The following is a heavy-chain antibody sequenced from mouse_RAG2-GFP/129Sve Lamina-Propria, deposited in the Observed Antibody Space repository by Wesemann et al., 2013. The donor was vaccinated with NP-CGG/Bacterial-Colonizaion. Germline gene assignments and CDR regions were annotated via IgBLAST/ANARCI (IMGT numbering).Heavy chain of an antibody. CDR1: GYSFTGYY. CDR3: ARATSQLRYFDV. V-gene: IGHV1-43*01. CDR2: INPSTGGT. J-gene: IGHJ1*03. D-gene: IGHD2-12*01. Sequence: EVKLQQSGPELVKPGASVKISCKASGYSFTGYYMHWVKQSSEKSLEWIGEINPSTGGTSYNQKFKGKATLTVDKSSSTAYMQLKSLTSEDSAVYYCARATSQLRYFDVWGTGTTVTVSS.